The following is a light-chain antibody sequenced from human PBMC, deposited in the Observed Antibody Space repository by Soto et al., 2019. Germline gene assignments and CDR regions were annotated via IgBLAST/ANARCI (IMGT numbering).Light chain of an antibody. CDR2: GMS. V-gene: IGKV1-39*01. Sequence: DIQMTQSPSSLSTSVGDRVTITCRASQRVGRYLNWYQQKTGQAPKLFIYGMSSMHSGVPSRFSGSGSETDFTLTISSLQPEDFAAYYCQQYDTFSWTFGQGTKVDI. J-gene: IGKJ1*01. CDR1: QRVGRY. CDR3: QQYDTFSWT.